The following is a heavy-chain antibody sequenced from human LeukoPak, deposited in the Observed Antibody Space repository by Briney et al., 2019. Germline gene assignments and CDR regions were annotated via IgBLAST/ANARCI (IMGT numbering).Heavy chain of an antibody. CDR3: ARENTAMALPFDY. J-gene: IGHJ4*02. V-gene: IGHV6-1*01. CDR2: TYYRSKWYN. CDR1: GDSVSSNSAA. Sequence: SQTLSLTCAISGDSVSSNSAAWNWIRQSPSSGLEWLGRTYYRSKWYNDYAVSVKSRITINPDTSKNQFSLQLNSVTPEDTAVYYCARENTAMALPFDYWGQGTLVTVSS. D-gene: IGHD5-18*01.